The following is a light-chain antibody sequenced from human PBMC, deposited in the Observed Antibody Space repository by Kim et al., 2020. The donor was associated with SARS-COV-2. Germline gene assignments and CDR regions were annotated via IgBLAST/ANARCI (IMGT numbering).Light chain of an antibody. CDR2: QDS. CDR3: QAWDSSSYVV. J-gene: IGLJ2*01. CDR1: KLGDEY. V-gene: IGLV3-1*01. Sequence: ELTQPPSVSVSPGQTASITCSGDKLGDEYACWYQQKPGQSPVLVIYQDSKRPSGIPDRFSGSNSGNTATLTISGTQAMDEADYYCQAWDSSSYVVFGG.